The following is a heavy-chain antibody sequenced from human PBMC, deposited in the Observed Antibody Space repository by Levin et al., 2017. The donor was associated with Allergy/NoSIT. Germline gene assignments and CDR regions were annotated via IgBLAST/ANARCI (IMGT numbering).Heavy chain of an antibody. CDR3: ARDKVAAADTNWFDP. J-gene: IGHJ5*02. Sequence: SQTLSLTCTVSGGSISSGGYYWSWIRQHPGKGLEWIGYIYYSGSTYYNPSLKSRVTISVDTSKNQFSLKLSSVTAADTAVYYCARDKVAAADTNWFDPWGQGTLVTVSS. CDR2: IYYSGST. CDR1: GGSISSGGYY. D-gene: IGHD6-13*01. V-gene: IGHV4-31*03.